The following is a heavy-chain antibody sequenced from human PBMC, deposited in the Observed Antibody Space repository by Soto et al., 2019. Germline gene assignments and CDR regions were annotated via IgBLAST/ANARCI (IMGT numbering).Heavy chain of an antibody. CDR2: IYYSRST. V-gene: IGHV4-59*08. CDR3: ARHSRDGYNFDY. CDR1: GGSISSYY. D-gene: IGHD5-12*01. Sequence: SETLSLTCTVSGGSISSYYWSWIRQPPGKGLEWIGNIYYSRSTNYNPSLKRRVTISVDTSKNQFSMKLSSVTAADTAVYYCARHSRDGYNFDYWGQGTLVT. J-gene: IGHJ4*02.